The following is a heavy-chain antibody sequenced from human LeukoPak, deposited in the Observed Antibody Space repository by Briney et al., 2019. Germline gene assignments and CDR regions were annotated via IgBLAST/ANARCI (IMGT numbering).Heavy chain of an antibody. D-gene: IGHD7-27*01. V-gene: IGHV4-39*07. CDR2: IYHSGST. J-gene: IGHJ4*02. Sequence: PSETLSLTCTVSGGSISSGGYYWSWIRQPPGKGLEWIGSIYHSGSTSYNPSLKSRVTISVDTSKNQFSLKLSSVTAADTAVYYCARDPGLGTGFDYWGQGTLVTVSS. CDR3: ARDPGLGTGFDY. CDR1: GGSISSGGYY.